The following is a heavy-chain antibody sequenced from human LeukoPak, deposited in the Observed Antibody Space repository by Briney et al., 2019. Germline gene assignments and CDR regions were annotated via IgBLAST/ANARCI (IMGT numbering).Heavy chain of an antibody. CDR2: INPNSGGT. D-gene: IGHD3-22*01. CDR1: GYTFTGYY. J-gene: IGHJ5*02. CDR3: ARVDNYDSSGYYFWFDP. V-gene: IGHV1-2*02. Sequence: GASVKVSCKASGYTFTGYYMHWVRQAPGQGLEWMGWINPNSGGTNYAQKFQGRVTMTRDTSISTAYMELSRLRSDDTAVYYCARVDNYDSSGYYFWFDPWGQGTLVTVSS.